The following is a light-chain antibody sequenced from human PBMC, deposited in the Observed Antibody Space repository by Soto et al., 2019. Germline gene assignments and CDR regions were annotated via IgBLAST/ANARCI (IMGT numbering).Light chain of an antibody. J-gene: IGKJ4*01. V-gene: IGKV4-1*01. Sequence: DIPMTQSPDSLAVSLGERATINCKSSQSVLYSSNNKNYLAWYQQTPGQPPKLLIYWASTRESGVPDRFSGSGSGTDFTLTISSLQAEDVAVYYCQQYYTTPLTFGGGTKVEIK. CDR2: WAS. CDR3: QQYYTTPLT. CDR1: QSVLYSSNNKNY.